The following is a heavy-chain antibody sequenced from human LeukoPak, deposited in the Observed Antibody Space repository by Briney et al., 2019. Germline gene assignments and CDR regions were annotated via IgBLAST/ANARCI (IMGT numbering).Heavy chain of an antibody. CDR3: ARDRPGGYSSGWYWSKYYYYGMDV. J-gene: IGHJ6*02. CDR1: GFTFSSYW. Sequence: GGSLRLSCAASGFTFSSYWMSWVRQAPGKGLEWVANIKQDGSEKYYVDSVKGRFTISRDNAKNSLYLQMNSLRAEDTAVYYCARDRPGGYSSGWYWSKYYYYGMDVWGQGTTVTVSS. D-gene: IGHD6-19*01. V-gene: IGHV3-7*01. CDR2: IKQDGSEK.